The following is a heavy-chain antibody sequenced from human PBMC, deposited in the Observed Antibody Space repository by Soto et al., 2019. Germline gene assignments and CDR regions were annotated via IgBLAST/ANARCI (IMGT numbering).Heavy chain of an antibody. Sequence: EVQLLESGGGLVQPGGSLRLSCAASGFTFSSYAMSWVRQAPGKGLEWVSAISGSGGSTYYADSVKGRFTISGDNSKNTLYLQMNSLRAEDTAVYYCAKDCTYYYYGMDVWGQGTTVTVSS. CDR3: AKDCTYYYYGMDV. CDR2: ISGSGGST. V-gene: IGHV3-23*01. CDR1: GFTFSSYA. J-gene: IGHJ6*02.